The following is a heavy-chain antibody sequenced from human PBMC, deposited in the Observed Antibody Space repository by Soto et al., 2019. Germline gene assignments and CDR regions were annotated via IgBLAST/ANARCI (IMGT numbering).Heavy chain of an antibody. D-gene: IGHD6-13*01. V-gene: IGHV4-34*01. Sequence: QVQLQQWGAGLLKPSETLSLTCAVYGGSFSGYYWSWIRQPPGKGLEWIGEINHSGSTNYNPSLKSRVTISVDTSKNQFSLKLSSVTAADTAVYYCARDGGSRVPDAFDIWGQGTMVTVSS. CDR3: ARDGGSRVPDAFDI. CDR2: INHSGST. J-gene: IGHJ3*02. CDR1: GGSFSGYY.